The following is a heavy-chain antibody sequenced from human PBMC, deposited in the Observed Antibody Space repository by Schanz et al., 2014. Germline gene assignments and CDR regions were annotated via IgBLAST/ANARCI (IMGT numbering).Heavy chain of an antibody. CDR1: GVSIGGYY. CDR2: IYYSGST. J-gene: IGHJ3*02. V-gene: IGHV4-59*12. CDR3: AGGYCTSTSCRYSAFDI. D-gene: IGHD2-2*01. Sequence: QVQLQESGPGLVKPSETLSLTCTVSGVSIGGYYWSWIRQPPGKGLEWIVYIYYSGSTYYNPSLKSRVTISVDTSKNQFSLKLTSVTAADTAVYYCAGGYCTSTSCRYSAFDIWGQGTMVTVSS.